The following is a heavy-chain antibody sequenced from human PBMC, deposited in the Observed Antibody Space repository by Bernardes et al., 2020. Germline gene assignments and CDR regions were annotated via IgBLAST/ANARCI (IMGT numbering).Heavy chain of an antibody. CDR1: GFTFSSYW. CDR3: ASQSGIRQPLLLN. V-gene: IGHV3-7*03. Sequence: GRSLRLSCAASGFTFSSYWMSWVRQVPGKALEWVANINQDGTEEYYVDSVRGRFSISRDNVENSLHLEMNSLKVEDTATYYCASQSGIRQPLLLNWGQGTLVSVS. CDR2: INQDGTEE. J-gene: IGHJ4*02. D-gene: IGHD1-20*01.